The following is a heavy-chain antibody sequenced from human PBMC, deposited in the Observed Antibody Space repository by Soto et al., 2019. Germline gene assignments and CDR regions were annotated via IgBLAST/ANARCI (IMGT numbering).Heavy chain of an antibody. Sequence: GGSLRLSCAASGFTFSSYGMHWVRQAPGKGLEWVAVISYDGSNKYYADSVKGRFTISRDNSKNTLYLQMNSLRAEDTAVYYCAKDRSGWSNYYYYGMDVWGQGTTVTVSS. CDR1: GFTFSSYG. CDR3: AKDRSGWSNYYYYGMDV. D-gene: IGHD6-19*01. V-gene: IGHV3-30*18. CDR2: ISYDGSNK. J-gene: IGHJ6*02.